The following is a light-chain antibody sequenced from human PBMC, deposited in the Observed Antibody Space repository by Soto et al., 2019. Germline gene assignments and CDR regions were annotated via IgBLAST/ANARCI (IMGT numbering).Light chain of an antibody. CDR1: QSVSSSY. Sequence: EIVLTQSPGTLSLSPGERATLSCRASQSVSSSYLAWYQQKPGQAPRLLIYGASSRDTGIPDRFSGSGSGTDFTLTISRLEPEDFAVYYCQKYGSSLITFGQGTRLELK. CDR2: GAS. V-gene: IGKV3-20*01. CDR3: QKYGSSLIT. J-gene: IGKJ5*01.